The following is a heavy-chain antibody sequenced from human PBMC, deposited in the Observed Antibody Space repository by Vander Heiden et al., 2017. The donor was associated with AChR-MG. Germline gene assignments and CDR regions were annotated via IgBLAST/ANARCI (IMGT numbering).Heavy chain of an antibody. J-gene: IGHJ3*02. CDR1: GYTFTSYN. Sequence: QVQLVQPGAEVKKPGASVKVSCKASGYTFTSYNMHWGRQAPGQGLEWMGIINPSGGSTSYAQKFQGRVTMTRDTSTSTVYMELSSLRSEDTAVYYCAILGYCSGGSCIDAFDIWGQGTMVTVSS. V-gene: IGHV1-46*03. D-gene: IGHD2-15*01. CDR3: AILGYCSGGSCIDAFDI. CDR2: INPSGGST.